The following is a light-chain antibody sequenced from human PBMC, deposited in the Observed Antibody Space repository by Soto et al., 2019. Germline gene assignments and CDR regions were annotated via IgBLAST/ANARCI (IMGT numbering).Light chain of an antibody. J-gene: IGKJ3*01. CDR3: QQSSNWFT. V-gene: IGKV3-11*01. Sequence: VLAQSAGTLSLSPGERATFSCRASQRLGSDLAWYQQKPGQAPRLLIYDASNRATGIPARFSGSGSGTDFTLTISSLEPEDFAVYYCQQSSNWFTFGPGSKVAI. CDR1: QRLGSD. CDR2: DAS.